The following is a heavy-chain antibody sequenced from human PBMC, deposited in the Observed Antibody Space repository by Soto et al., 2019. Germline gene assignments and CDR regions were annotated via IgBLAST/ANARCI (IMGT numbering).Heavy chain of an antibody. Sequence: TDTPSRTRTVAGGSTSPSRYSGCWIRQPPGKGLEWIGTIYYNGNTYQNPSLKSRVTISADTSKNHFSLKLSSVTAADTAVYYCARTLFVASGYSYGYFDSWGQGTLVTVS. CDR3: ARTLFVASGYSYGYFDS. V-gene: IGHV4-39*02. J-gene: IGHJ4*02. CDR1: GGSTSPSRYS. D-gene: IGHD5-18*01. CDR2: IYYNGNT.